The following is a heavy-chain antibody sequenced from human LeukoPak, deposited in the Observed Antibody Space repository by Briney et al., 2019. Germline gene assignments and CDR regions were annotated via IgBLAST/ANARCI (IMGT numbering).Heavy chain of an antibody. J-gene: IGHJ5*02. CDR3: ARSLRYCSGGSCYSGWFDP. D-gene: IGHD2-15*01. Sequence: ASVKVSCKASGYTFTSYGISWVRQAPGQGLEWMGWISAYNGNTNYAQKLQGRVTMTTDTSTSTAYMELRSLRSDDTAVYYCARSLRYCSGGSCYSGWFDPWGQGTLVTVSS. CDR1: GYTFTSYG. CDR2: ISAYNGNT. V-gene: IGHV1-18*01.